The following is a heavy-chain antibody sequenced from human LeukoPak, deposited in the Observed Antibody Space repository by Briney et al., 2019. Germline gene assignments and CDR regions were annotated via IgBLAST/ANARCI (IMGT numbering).Heavy chain of an antibody. CDR1: GYTFTGYY. V-gene: IGHV1-2*02. Sequence: ASVKVSCKASGYTFTGYYMHWVRQAPGQGLEWMGWINPNSGGTNYAQKFQGRVTVTRDTSISTAYMELSRLRSDDTAVYYCARGLTRSIVGATTGLGAFDIWGQGTMVTVSS. J-gene: IGHJ3*02. CDR2: INPNSGGT. CDR3: ARGLTRSIVGATTGLGAFDI. D-gene: IGHD1-26*01.